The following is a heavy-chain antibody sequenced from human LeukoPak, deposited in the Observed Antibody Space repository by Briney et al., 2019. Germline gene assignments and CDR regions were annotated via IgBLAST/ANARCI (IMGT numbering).Heavy chain of an antibody. Sequence: ASVKVSCKAFGCTFTSNYMHWVREAPGQGPEWMGVISPSGGSTTYAQKFQGRVTMTRDMSTSTVYMELSSLRSEDTAVYYCARDEVVGATSDAFDIWGQGTMVTVSS. J-gene: IGHJ3*02. CDR3: ARDEVVGATSDAFDI. D-gene: IGHD1-26*01. CDR1: GCTFTSNY. V-gene: IGHV1-46*01. CDR2: ISPSGGST.